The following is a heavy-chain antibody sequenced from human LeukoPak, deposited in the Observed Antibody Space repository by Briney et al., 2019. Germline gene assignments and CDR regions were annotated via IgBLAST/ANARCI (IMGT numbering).Heavy chain of an antibody. CDR2: ISSSSSTI. CDR1: GFTFSSYS. Sequence: GGSLRLSCAAPGFTFSSYSMNWVRQAPGKGLEWVSYISSSSSTIYYADSVKGRFTISRDNAKNSLYLQMNSLRAEDTAVYYCASLSGADAFDIWGQGTMVTVSS. D-gene: IGHD1-26*01. V-gene: IGHV3-48*04. CDR3: ASLSGADAFDI. J-gene: IGHJ3*02.